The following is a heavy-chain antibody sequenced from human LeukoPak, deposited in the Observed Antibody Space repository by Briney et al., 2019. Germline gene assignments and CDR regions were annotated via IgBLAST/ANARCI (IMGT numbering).Heavy chain of an antibody. D-gene: IGHD2/OR15-2a*01. Sequence: GGSLRLSCAASGFPFSLYGMHWVRQAPGKGLEWVAFIPYEGSSQYYADSVKGRITVSRDNSKNTLFLQMSSLRAEDTAVYYCAKDFSMAGDSYYYTGLDVWGQGTTVTVSS. CDR2: IPYEGSSQ. V-gene: IGHV3-30*02. CDR1: GFPFSLYG. J-gene: IGHJ6*02. CDR3: AKDFSMAGDSYYYTGLDV.